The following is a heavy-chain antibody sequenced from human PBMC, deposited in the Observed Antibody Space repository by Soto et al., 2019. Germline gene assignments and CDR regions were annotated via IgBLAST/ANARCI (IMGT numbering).Heavy chain of an antibody. CDR3: ARVEEAAAGTLGFDY. V-gene: IGHV1-69*13. CDR1: GGTFSSYA. CDR2: IIPIFGTA. Sequence: SVKVSCKASGGTFSSYAISWVRQAPGQGLEWMGGIIPIFGTANYAQKFQGRVTITADESTSTAYMELSSLRSEDTAVYYCARVEEAAAGTLGFDYWGQGTLVTVSS. J-gene: IGHJ4*02. D-gene: IGHD6-13*01.